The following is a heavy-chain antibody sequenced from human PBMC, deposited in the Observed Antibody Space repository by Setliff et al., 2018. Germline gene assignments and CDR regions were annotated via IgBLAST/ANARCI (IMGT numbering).Heavy chain of an antibody. V-gene: IGHV1-18*04. CDR3: ERLVRHCTRISCQRTSEADL. CDR2: ISAYNGNT. J-gene: IGHJ5*02. CDR1: GYTFPNSI. D-gene: IGHD2-15*01. Sequence: ASVKVSCKASGYTFPNSILNWVRQAPGQGLEWMGWISAYNGNTYHAQKFQDRLSMTTDTSTSTAYMELRSLRADDTAVYYCERLVRHCTRISCQRTSEADLWGQGTKVTSPQ.